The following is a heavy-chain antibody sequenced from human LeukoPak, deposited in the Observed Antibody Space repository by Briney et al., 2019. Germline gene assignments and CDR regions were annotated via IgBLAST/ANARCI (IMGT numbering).Heavy chain of an antibody. D-gene: IGHD6-13*01. CDR1: GFTFGKYW. J-gene: IGHJ4*02. CDR2: IKLDGSEK. CDR3: AKSPLRGSSWYSPRYYFDY. Sequence: PGGSLRLSCVASGFTFGKYWMSWVRQAPGKGLEWVANIKLDGSEKNYVDSVKGRFTISRDNSKNTLYLQMNSLRAEDTAVYYRAKSPLRGSSWYSPRYYFDYWGQGTLVTVSS. V-gene: IGHV3-7*03.